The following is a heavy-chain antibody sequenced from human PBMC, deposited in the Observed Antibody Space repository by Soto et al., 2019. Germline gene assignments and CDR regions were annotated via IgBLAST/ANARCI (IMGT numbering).Heavy chain of an antibody. CDR3: ARGGLVVPAENWFDP. D-gene: IGHD2-2*01. V-gene: IGHV4-59*01. Sequence: SETLSLTCTVSGGSISSYYWSWIRQPPGKGLEWIGYIYYSGSTNYNPSLKSRVTISVDTSKNQFSLKLSSVTAADTAVYYCARGGLVVPAENWFDPWGQGTLVTVSS. CDR2: IYYSGST. J-gene: IGHJ5*02. CDR1: GGSISSYY.